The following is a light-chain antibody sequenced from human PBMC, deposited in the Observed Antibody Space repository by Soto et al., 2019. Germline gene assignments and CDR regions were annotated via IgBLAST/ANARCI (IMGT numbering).Light chain of an antibody. CDR1: ETTSIY. CDR2: AAS. Sequence: DVQLTQSPSSLSASLGDRVTITCRASETTSIYLNWYQQKPGKAPRLLIYAASSLQSGVPSRFSGSGSGTDFTLTISSLQSEDFETYYCQQSYVPPPTFGQGTKVESK. J-gene: IGKJ1*01. CDR3: QQSYVPPPT. V-gene: IGKV1-39*01.